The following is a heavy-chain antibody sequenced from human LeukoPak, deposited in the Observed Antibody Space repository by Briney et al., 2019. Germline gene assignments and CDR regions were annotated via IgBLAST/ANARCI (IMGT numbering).Heavy chain of an antibody. V-gene: IGHV4-4*07. J-gene: IGHJ4*02. CDR1: GDSMNNFY. CDR3: ARDDSARDDSGAYHY. Sequence: SETLSLTCTVSGDSMNNFYWTWIRQSAGKGLDWIGRVHLSGSTNYSPSLRSRVSISLDRSRNQFSLKLTSVTAADTAVYYCARDDSARDDSGAYHYWGQGTPVTVSS. D-gene: IGHD1-26*01. CDR2: VHLSGST.